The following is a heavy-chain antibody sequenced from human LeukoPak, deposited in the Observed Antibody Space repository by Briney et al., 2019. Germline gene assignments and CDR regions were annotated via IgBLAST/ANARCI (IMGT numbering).Heavy chain of an antibody. CDR2: ITPLLGKT. CDR3: ARTEALSGTALAH. J-gene: IGHJ4*02. D-gene: IGHD1-7*01. Sequence: SVKVSCKASGGGFSSYLFTWVRQASGQGLEWMGGITPLLGKTSNAERFQGRVTITADEATRPVYMELSSLRSEDTGVYYCARTEALSGTALAHWGQGTLVTVSS. V-gene: IGHV1-69*10. CDR1: GGGFSSYL.